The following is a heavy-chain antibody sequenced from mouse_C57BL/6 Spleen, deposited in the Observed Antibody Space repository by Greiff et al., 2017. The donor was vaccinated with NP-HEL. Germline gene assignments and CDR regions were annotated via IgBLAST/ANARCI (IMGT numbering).Heavy chain of an antibody. CDR2: ISGGGGNT. CDR3: ARTQATGYAMDY. Sequence: EVKLQESGGGLVKPGGSLKLSCAASGFTFSSYTMSWVRQTPEKRLEWVATISGGGGNTYYPDSVKGRFTISRDNAKNTLYLQMSSLRSEDTALYYCARTQATGYAMDYWGQGTSVTVSS. CDR1: GFTFSSYT. V-gene: IGHV5-9*01. J-gene: IGHJ4*01. D-gene: IGHD3-2*02.